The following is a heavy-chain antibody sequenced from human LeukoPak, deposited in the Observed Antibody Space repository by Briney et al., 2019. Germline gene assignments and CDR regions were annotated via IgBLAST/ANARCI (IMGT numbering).Heavy chain of an antibody. V-gene: IGHV4-34*01. CDR3: ARDRGYYYGSGSYSP. CDR1: GGSFSGYY. CDR2: IEYSGST. J-gene: IGHJ5*02. D-gene: IGHD3-10*01. Sequence: SETLSLTCAVYGGSFSGYYWNWIRQPPGKGLEWIGEIEYSGSTKYNPSLKSRVTISADTSKNQFSLKLSSVTAADTAVYYCARDRGYYYGSGSYSPWGQGTLVTVSS.